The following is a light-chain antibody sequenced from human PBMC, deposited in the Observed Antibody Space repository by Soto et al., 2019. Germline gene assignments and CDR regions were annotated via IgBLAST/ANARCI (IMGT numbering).Light chain of an antibody. CDR1: SSDVGGYNY. J-gene: IGLJ1*01. Sequence: QSVLTQPASVSGSPGQSITISCTGSSSDVGGYNYVSWYQHHPGKAPKLMIYEVSYRPSGVSNRFSGSKSGNTASLTISGLQAEDEADYYCSSYTSSSTLYVFGTGTKLTVL. CDR2: EVS. V-gene: IGLV2-14*01. CDR3: SSYTSSSTLYV.